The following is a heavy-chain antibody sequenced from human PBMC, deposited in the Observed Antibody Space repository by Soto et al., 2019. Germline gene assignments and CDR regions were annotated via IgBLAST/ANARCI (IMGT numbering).Heavy chain of an antibody. CDR1: GFTFTRYS. Sequence: EVQLVESGGGLVKPGGSLRLSCAASGFTFTRYSMNWVCQAPGKGLEWVSSISRTTNYIYYADSMKGRFIVSRDNAKNSVYLEMNSLSAEDTAVYYCARESEDLTSNFDYWGQGTLVTVSS. CDR3: ARESEDLTSNFDY. J-gene: IGHJ4*02. CDR2: ISRTTNYI. V-gene: IGHV3-21*01.